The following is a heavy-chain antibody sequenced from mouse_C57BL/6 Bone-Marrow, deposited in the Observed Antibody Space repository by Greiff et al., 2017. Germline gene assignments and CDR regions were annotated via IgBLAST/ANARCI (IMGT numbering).Heavy chain of an antibody. J-gene: IGHJ2*01. V-gene: IGHV14-4*01. D-gene: IGHD1-1*01. CDR2: NAPENGGT. CDR1: GFNIKDDY. Sequence: EVQVVESGAELVRPGASVKLSCTASGFNIKDDYMHWVKQRPEQGLEWIGWNAPENGGTEYASKFQGKATIPSDPSSNTTYLQLSGLTSDDTAVYYSTTEHYYYWGQGTTLTVSS. CDR3: TTEHYYY.